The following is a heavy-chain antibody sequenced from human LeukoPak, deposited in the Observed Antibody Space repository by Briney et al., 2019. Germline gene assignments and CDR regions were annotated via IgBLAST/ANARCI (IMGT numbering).Heavy chain of an antibody. Sequence: SETLSLTCAVYGGSFSGYYWSWIRQPPGKGLEWIGEINHSGSTNYNPSLKSRVTISVDTSKNQFSLKLSSVTAADTAVYYCAREVPGSTRAGTFDYWGQGTLVTVSS. CDR3: AREVPGSTRAGTFDY. V-gene: IGHV4-34*01. J-gene: IGHJ4*02. D-gene: IGHD6-19*01. CDR1: GGSFSGYY. CDR2: INHSGST.